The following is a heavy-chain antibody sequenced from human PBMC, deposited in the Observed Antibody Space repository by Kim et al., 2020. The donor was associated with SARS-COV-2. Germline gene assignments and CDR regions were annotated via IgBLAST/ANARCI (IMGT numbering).Heavy chain of an antibody. CDR3: ARGGYSGYEHYYYYYGMDV. D-gene: IGHD5-12*01. CDR1: GCSISSYY. CDR2: IYYSGST. J-gene: IGHJ6*04. V-gene: IGHV4-59*13. Sequence: SETLSLTCTVSGCSISSYYWSWIRQPPGKGLEWIGYIYYSGSTNYNPSPKSRVPISVDTSKNQFSLKLSSVTAADTAVYYCARGGYSGYEHYYYYYGMDVWGKRTTVTLSS.